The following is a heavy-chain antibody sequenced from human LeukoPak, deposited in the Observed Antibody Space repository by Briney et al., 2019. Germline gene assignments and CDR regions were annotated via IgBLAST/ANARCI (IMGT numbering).Heavy chain of an antibody. Sequence: GGSLRLSCAASGFTFSSYGMSWVRQAPGKGPEWVSAISGSGGSTYYADSVKGRFTTSRDNSKNTLYLQMNSLRAEDTAVYYCAKTVVVVAAMAYFDYWGQGTLVTVSS. D-gene: IGHD2-15*01. V-gene: IGHV3-23*01. CDR1: GFTFSSYG. CDR3: AKTVVVVAAMAYFDY. CDR2: ISGSGGST. J-gene: IGHJ4*02.